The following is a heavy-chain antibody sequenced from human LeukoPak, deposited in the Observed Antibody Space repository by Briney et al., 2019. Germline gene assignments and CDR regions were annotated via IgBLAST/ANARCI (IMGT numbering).Heavy chain of an antibody. D-gene: IGHD3-22*01. J-gene: IGHJ4*02. V-gene: IGHV1-46*01. CDR2: INPSGGST. CDR3: ARTTVRSGYYNY. Sequence: GASVKVSCKESGYTFTSYYMHWVRQAPGQGLEWMGIINPSGGSTSYAQKFQGRVTMTRDMSTSTVYMELSSLRSEDTAVYYCARTTVRSGYYNYWGQGTLVTVSS. CDR1: GYTFTSYY.